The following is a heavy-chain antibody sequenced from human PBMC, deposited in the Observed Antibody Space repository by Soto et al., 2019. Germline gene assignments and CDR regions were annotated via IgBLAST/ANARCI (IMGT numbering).Heavy chain of an antibody. J-gene: IGHJ4*02. V-gene: IGHV4-34*01. CDR1: GGSFSGYY. D-gene: IGHD4-17*01. CDR2: INHSGST. CDR3: VACDYGDYPRY. Sequence: QVQLQQWGAGLLKPSETLSRTCAVYGGSFSGYYWSWVRQSPRKGLEWIGEINHSGSTNYNTSLKSRLTISVVTPKNQFSLKLSSVTAADTALYYCVACDYGDYPRYWGQGSLVTVSS.